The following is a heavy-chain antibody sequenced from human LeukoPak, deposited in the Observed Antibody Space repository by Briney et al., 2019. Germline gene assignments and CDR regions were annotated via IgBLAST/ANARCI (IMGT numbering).Heavy chain of an antibody. J-gene: IGHJ4*02. Sequence: KPSETLSLTCTVSGGSISSGDYYWSWIRQPPGKGLEWIGYIYYSGSTYYNPSLKSRVTISVDTSKNQFSLKLSSVTAADTAVYYCARGKDRNLRFLEWGPFDYWGQGTLVTVSS. CDR1: GGSISSGDYY. D-gene: IGHD3-3*01. CDR3: ARGKDRNLRFLEWGPFDY. CDR2: IYYSGST. V-gene: IGHV4-30-4*08.